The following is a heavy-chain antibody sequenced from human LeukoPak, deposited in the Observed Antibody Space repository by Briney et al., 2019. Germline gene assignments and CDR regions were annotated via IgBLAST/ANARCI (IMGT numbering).Heavy chain of an antibody. D-gene: IGHD5-18*01. V-gene: IGHV4-39*07. CDR3: ARDTWIQLWSSRGWFDP. J-gene: IGHJ5*02. Sequence: SETLSLTCTVSGGSISSSSYYWGWIRQPPGKGLEWIGSIYYSGSTYYNPSLKSRVTISVDTSKNQFSLELSSVTAADTAVYYCARDTWIQLWSSRGWFDPWGQGTLVTVSS. CDR1: GGSISSSSYY. CDR2: IYYSGST.